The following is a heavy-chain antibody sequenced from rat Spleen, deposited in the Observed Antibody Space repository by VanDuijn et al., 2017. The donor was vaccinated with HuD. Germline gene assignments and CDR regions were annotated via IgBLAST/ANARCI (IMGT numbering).Heavy chain of an antibody. J-gene: IGHJ1*01. CDR1: GFSLTTYH. Sequence: QVQLKESGPGLVQPSQTLSLSCTVSGFSLTTYHVSWARQPPGKGLEWMGIIWTGGGTVYNSLLKTRLSISRDTSSSQVLLKMNSLQIEDTATYYCARGELPGYFDLWGPGTMVTVSS. D-gene: IGHD1-4*01. CDR3: ARGELPGYFDL. CDR2: IWTGGGT. V-gene: IGHV2-43*01.